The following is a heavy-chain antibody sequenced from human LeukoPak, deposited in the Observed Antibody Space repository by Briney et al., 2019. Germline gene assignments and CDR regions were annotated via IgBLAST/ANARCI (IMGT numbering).Heavy chain of an antibody. CDR1: SESFSGGY. CDR2: ISDNEGI. Sequence: SETLSLTCSVYSESFSGGYWSWIRQPPGKGLDWIGEISDNEGIKYSPSLKSRVTISVDTSKNQFSLKLTSVTAADTAVYYCARGLDSSKTGYWGQGSLVTVSS. D-gene: IGHD3-22*01. CDR3: ARGLDSSKTGY. J-gene: IGHJ4*02. V-gene: IGHV4-34*01.